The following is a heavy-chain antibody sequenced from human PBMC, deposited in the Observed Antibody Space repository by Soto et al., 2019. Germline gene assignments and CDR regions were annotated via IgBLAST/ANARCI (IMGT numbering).Heavy chain of an antibody. V-gene: IGHV3-74*01. CDR3: VREFGRGVLPIDL. CDR2: INPDGTRT. J-gene: IGHJ2*01. D-gene: IGHD2-8*02. CDR1: GFSSSTYW. Sequence: EVQLVESGGDLVHPGGSLKLACAASGFSSSTYWMHWVRQAPGKVLMWVSRINPDGTRTNYADCVKGRFTISRDNAQNRRYLQMNSLRDEDTAMYYCVREFGRGVLPIDLWGRGTLVTVSS.